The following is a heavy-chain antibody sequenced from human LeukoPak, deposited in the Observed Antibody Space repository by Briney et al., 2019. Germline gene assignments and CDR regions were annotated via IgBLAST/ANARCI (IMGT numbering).Heavy chain of an antibody. CDR2: ISSSDAI. Sequence: GESLRLSCAASGFTFNIYSMNWVRQAPGKGLEWVSYISSSDAIYYADSVKGRFTISRDTAKNSLYLQMNSLRAEDTAVYYCAVPMYYYDSSGYPIDYWGQGTLVTVSS. V-gene: IGHV3-48*01. D-gene: IGHD3-22*01. CDR3: AVPMYYYDSSGYPIDY. J-gene: IGHJ4*02. CDR1: GFTFNIYS.